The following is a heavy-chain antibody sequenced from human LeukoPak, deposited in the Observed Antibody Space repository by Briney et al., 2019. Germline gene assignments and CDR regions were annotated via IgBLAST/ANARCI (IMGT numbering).Heavy chain of an antibody. D-gene: IGHD2-2*01. Sequence: GGSLTLSCAASGFTFSSYAMSWVRQAPGKGLEWVSAISGSAATTYYADSVKGRFTISRDNSKNTLYVQMDSLRGDDTAVYYCAKNGKYQLPGSWCDSWGQGTLVTVSS. CDR2: ISGSAATT. J-gene: IGHJ5*01. CDR1: GFTFSSYA. CDR3: AKNGKYQLPGSWCDS. V-gene: IGHV3-23*01.